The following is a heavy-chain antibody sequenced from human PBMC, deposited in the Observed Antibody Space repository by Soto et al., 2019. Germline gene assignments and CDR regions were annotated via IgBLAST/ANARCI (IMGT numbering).Heavy chain of an antibody. D-gene: IGHD6-13*01. J-gene: IGHJ4*02. Sequence: QVQLQESGPGLVKPSQTLSLTCTVSGGSISSGGYYWSWIRQHPGKGREWIGYIYYSGSTYYNPSLKSRVTISVDTSKNQFSLKLSSVTAAVTAVYYCAIEGLGIVAAGTLGYFDYWGQGPLVTVSS. V-gene: IGHV4-31*03. CDR2: IYYSGST. CDR3: AIEGLGIVAAGTLGYFDY. CDR1: GGSISSGGYY.